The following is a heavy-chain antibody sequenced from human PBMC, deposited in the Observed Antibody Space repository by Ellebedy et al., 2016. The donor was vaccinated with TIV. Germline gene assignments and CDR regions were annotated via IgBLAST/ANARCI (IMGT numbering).Heavy chain of an antibody. CDR1: GGTFSSYG. Sequence: ASVKVSCKASGGTFSSYGINWVRQAPGQGLEWMGRIIPILGRPDYAQSFQGRVTITRDTSATTAYMELSSLRSEDTAVYYCARDGRPHYDFWTAYYPYGMDVWGQGTTVTVSS. CDR3: ARDGRPHYDFWTAYYPYGMDV. J-gene: IGHJ6*02. CDR2: IIPILGRP. V-gene: IGHV1-69*04. D-gene: IGHD3-3*01.